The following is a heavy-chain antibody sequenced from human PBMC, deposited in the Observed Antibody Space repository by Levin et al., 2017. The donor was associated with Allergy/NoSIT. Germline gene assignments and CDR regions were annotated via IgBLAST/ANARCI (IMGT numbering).Heavy chain of an antibody. J-gene: IGHJ4*02. D-gene: IGHD3-10*01. CDR3: ARSHLDNYGSGSYYYFDV. V-gene: IGHV3-21*01. CDR1: GFTFSSYS. Sequence: GESLKISCAASGFTFSSYSMNWVRQAPGKGLEWVSSISGTSSYIYYADSVKGRFTISRDNAKNSLYLQMNSLRAEDTAVYYCARSHLDNYGSGSYYYFDVWGQGTLVTVSS. CDR2: ISGTSSYI.